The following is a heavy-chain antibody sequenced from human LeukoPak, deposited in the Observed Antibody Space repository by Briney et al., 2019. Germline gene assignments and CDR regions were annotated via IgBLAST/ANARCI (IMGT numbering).Heavy chain of an antibody. CDR1: GFTFSSYE. V-gene: IGHV3-48*03. J-gene: IGHJ4*02. CDR2: ISSSGSTI. Sequence: GGSLRLSCAASGFTFSSYEMNWVRQAPGKGLEWVSYISSSGSTIYYADSVKGRFTISRDNAKNSLYLQMNSLRAEDTAVYYCAKDGYSYGYFAQLIGYWGQGTLVTVSS. CDR3: AKDGYSYGYFAQLIGY. D-gene: IGHD5-18*01.